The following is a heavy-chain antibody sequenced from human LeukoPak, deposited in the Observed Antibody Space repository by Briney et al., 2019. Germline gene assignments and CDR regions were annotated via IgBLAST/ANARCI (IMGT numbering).Heavy chain of an antibody. CDR1: GFTVSNNY. CDR2: IYSGGST. J-gene: IGHJ3*02. CDR3: ARRRVLLWFGELNDDAFDI. Sequence: GGSLRLSCAASGFTVSNNYMRWVRQAPGKGLEWVSLIYSGGSTYYADSVKGRFTISRDNAKNSLYLQMNSLRAEDTAVYYCARRRVLLWFGELNDDAFDIWGQGTMVTVSS. V-gene: IGHV3-66*04. D-gene: IGHD3-10*01.